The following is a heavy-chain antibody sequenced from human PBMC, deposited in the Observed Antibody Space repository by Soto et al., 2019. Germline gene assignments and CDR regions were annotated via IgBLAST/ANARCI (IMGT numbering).Heavy chain of an antibody. CDR2: IIPIFGTA. V-gene: IGHV1-69*06. J-gene: IGHJ4*02. CDR1: GGTFSSYA. CDR3: ARDKSGSYYGNFDY. D-gene: IGHD1-26*01. Sequence: KASGGTFSSYAISWVRQAPGQGLEWMGGIIPIFGTANYAQKFQGRVTITADKSTSTAYMELSSLRSEDTAVYYCARDKSGSYYGNFDYWGQGTLVTVSS.